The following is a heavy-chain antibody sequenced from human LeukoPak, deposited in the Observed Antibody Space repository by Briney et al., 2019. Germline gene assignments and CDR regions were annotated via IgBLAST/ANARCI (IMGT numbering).Heavy chain of an antibody. V-gene: IGHV3-20*04. J-gene: IGHJ4*02. Sequence: PGGSLRLSCAASGFTFDDYGMSWVRQAPGKGLEWVSGINWNGGSTGYADSVKGRFTISRDNAKNSLYLQMNSLRAEDTAVYYCARRGLDIVVVPAALDYWGQGTLVTVSS. CDR2: INWNGGST. CDR1: GFTFDDYG. CDR3: ARRGLDIVVVPAALDY. D-gene: IGHD2-2*01.